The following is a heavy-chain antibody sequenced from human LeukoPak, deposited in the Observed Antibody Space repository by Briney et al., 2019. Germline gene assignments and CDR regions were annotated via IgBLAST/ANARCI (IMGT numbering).Heavy chain of an antibody. V-gene: IGHV1-8*01. Sequence: GGSVKVSCKASGYTFTSYDINWVRQAPGQGLEWMGWMNPNSGNTVYAQKLQGRVTMTRNTSISTAYMELSSLRSEDTAVYYCARGSTYYYDSSGYYYGYWGQGTLVTVSS. CDR2: MNPNSGNT. D-gene: IGHD3-22*01. J-gene: IGHJ4*02. CDR1: GYTFTSYD. CDR3: ARGSTYYYDSSGYYYGY.